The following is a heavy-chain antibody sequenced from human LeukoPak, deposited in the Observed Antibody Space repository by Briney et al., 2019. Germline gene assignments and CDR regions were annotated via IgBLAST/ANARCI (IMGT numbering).Heavy chain of an antibody. Sequence: ASVKVSCKTSGYTFTGYHMHWVRQAPGQGLEWMGGIIPIFGTANYAQKFQGRVTITADESTSTAYMELSSLRSEDTAVYYCARGGDYGDYVFDYWGQGTLVTVSS. V-gene: IGHV1-69*13. CDR1: GYTFTGYH. D-gene: IGHD4-17*01. J-gene: IGHJ4*02. CDR3: ARGGDYGDYVFDY. CDR2: IIPIFGTA.